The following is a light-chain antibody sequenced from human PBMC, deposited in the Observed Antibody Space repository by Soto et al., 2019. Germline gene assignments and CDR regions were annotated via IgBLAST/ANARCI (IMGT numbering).Light chain of an antibody. J-gene: IGKJ4*01. Sequence: RVLTQSPGTLSLSPGERATLSCRASQSVISTYLAWYQQKPGQAPRLLIYGASNRATGITDRFTGSGSGTHFTLTISRLEPEDFAVYYCQQYGSSPLTFGGGTKVEMK. V-gene: IGKV3-20*01. CDR2: GAS. CDR3: QQYGSSPLT. CDR1: QSVISTY.